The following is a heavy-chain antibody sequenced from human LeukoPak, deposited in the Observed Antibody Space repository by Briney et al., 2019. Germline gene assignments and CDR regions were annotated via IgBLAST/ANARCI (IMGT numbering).Heavy chain of an antibody. V-gene: IGHV1-2*02. J-gene: IGHJ1*01. CDR3: AGGYYDSSDFEYFQH. Sequence: ASVKVSCKASGYTFTGYYIHWVRQAPGQGLEWLGWINPNINGTNFATKFPGRVTMTRDTSISTVYMEMSRLTSDEPAVLYCAGGYYDSSDFEYFQHWGQGTLVTVSS. D-gene: IGHD3-22*01. CDR2: INPNINGT. CDR1: GYTFTGYY.